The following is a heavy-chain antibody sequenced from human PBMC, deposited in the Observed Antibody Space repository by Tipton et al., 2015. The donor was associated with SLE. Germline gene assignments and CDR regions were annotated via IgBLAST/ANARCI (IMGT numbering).Heavy chain of an antibody. J-gene: IGHJ5*02. CDR2: IYYSGPT. CDR3: ARGPPFMEWERNWFDP. Sequence: TLSLTCTVSGGSIRSYYWSWIRQSPGKGLEWVGYIYYSGPTNYNPSLNSRVTISVDTSKNQFSLRLNSVTAADTAMYYCARGPPFMEWERNWFDPWGQGTLVTVSS. D-gene: IGHD3-3*01. CDR1: GGSIRSYY. V-gene: IGHV4-59*01.